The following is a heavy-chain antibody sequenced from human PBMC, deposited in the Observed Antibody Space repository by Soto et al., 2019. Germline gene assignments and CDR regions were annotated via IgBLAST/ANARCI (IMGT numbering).Heavy chain of an antibody. CDR3: XXXXXXXXGWADY. D-gene: IGHD6-19*01. J-gene: IGHJ4*02. CDR2: ISGSGGST. CDR1: GFTFSSYA. V-gene: IGHV3-23*01. Sequence: EVQLLESGGGLVQPGGSLRLSCAASGFTFSSYAMSWVRQAPGKGLEWVSAISGSGGSTYYADSXKGRFTXXRDNSKXXXXXXXXXXXXXXXXXXXXXXXXXXXXGWADYWGQGTLVTVSS.